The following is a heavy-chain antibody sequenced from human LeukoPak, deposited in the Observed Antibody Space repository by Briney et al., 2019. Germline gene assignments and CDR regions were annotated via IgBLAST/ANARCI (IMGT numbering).Heavy chain of an antibody. CDR3: AREEVDTAMVQDY. J-gene: IGHJ4*02. CDR1: GGTFSSYA. CDR2: IIPILGIA. V-gene: IGHV1-69*04. D-gene: IGHD5-18*01. Sequence: GSSVKVSCKASGGTFSSYAISWVRQAPGQGLDWMGRIIPILGIANYAQKFQGRVKITADKSTSTAYMELSSLRSEDTAVYYCAREEVDTAMVQDYWGQGTLVTVSS.